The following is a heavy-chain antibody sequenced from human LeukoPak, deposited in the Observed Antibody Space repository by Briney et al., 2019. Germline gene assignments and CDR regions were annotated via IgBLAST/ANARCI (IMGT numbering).Heavy chain of an antibody. D-gene: IGHD3-10*01. V-gene: IGHV4-59*01. CDR3: ARDDSITMGLGY. CDR1: GGSISSSY. Sequence: SETLSLTCTVSGGSISSSYWSWIRQPPGKGLEWIGYIYYSGSTNYNPSLKSRVTISVDTSKNQFSLKLSSVTAADTAVYYCARDDSITMGLGYWGQGTLVTVAS. CDR2: IYYSGST. J-gene: IGHJ4*02.